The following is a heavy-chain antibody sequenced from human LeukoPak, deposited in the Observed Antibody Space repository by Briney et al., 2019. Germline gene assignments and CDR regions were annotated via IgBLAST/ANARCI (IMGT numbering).Heavy chain of an antibody. D-gene: IGHD3-3*01. CDR2: VKNKGDGGTI. CDR3: AKYYDFWSGTYPKNEFDY. V-gene: IGHV3-15*01. CDR1: GFTFTNAW. J-gene: IGHJ4*02. Sequence: GGSLRLSCAASGFTFTNAWMSWVRQAPGKGLEWVGRVKNKGDGGTIDYAAPVKGRFTISRDDSKNTLYLQMNSLKTEDTGVYYCAKYYDFWSGTYPKNEFDYWGQGTLVAVSS.